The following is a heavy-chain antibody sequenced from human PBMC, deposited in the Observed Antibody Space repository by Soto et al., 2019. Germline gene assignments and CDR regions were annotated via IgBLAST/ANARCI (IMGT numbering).Heavy chain of an antibody. D-gene: IGHD6-13*01. J-gene: IGHJ4*02. CDR3: ASSHAGAHITAAVH. CDR1: GGSISSDGYS. CDR2: IYHSGST. V-gene: IGHV4-30-2*01. Sequence: QLQLQESGSGLVKPSQTLSLTCAVSGGSISSDGYSWSWIRQPPGKGLEWIGYIYHSGSTYYNPSLKRRVTISVDRSKNQFSRKLSSVTAADTAVYYCASSHAGAHITAAVHWGQGTLVTVSS.